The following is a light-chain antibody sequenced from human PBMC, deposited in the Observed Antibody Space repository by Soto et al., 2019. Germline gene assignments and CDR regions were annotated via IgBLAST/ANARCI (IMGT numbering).Light chain of an antibody. Sequence: EIVLTPSPATLSVSPGERATLSCRASQSVSSNLAWYQQKPGQAPRLLISGASTRATGVPDRFSGGGSATDFTLTISRLEPEDFAVYYCQQYDDSPLTFGGGTKVDIK. CDR3: QQYDDSPLT. CDR2: GAS. V-gene: IGKV3-20*01. CDR1: QSVSSN. J-gene: IGKJ4*01.